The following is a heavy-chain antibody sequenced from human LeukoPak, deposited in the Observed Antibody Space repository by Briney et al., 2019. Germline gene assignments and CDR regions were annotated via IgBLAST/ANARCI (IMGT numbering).Heavy chain of an antibody. V-gene: IGHV1-18*01. CDR1: GYTFTSYG. Sequence: GASVKVSCKASGYTFTSYGISWVRQAPGQGREWMGWISAYNGNTNYAQKHQGRVTMTTDTSTSTAYMELRSLRSDDTAVYYCARGPSITTTGYDGGDEFDYWGQGTLVTVSS. CDR2: ISAYNGNT. D-gene: IGHD5-12*01. J-gene: IGHJ4*02. CDR3: ARGPSITTTGYDGGDEFDY.